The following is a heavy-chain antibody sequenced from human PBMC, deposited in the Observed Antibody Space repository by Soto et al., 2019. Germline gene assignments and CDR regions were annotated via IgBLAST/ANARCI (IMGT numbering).Heavy chain of an antibody. J-gene: IGHJ4*02. D-gene: IGHD1-26*01. Sequence: QVQLVQSGAEVKKPGASVKVSCKASGYTFTSYGISWLRQAPGQGLEWMGWINPYNGNTKYAQKLQGRVTMTTDTSTSTAYMKLRSLRSDDTAVYYCARDAAVGLFDYWGQGTLVTVSS. CDR3: ARDAAVGLFDY. CDR1: GYTFTSYG. V-gene: IGHV1-18*01. CDR2: INPYNGNT.